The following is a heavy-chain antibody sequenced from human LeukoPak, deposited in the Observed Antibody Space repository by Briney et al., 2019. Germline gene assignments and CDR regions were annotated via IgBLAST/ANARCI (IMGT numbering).Heavy chain of an antibody. CDR1: GFTFSSYA. J-gene: IGHJ4*02. Sequence: GGSLRLSCAASGFTFSSYAMSWVRQAPGKGLEWVSAISGSGGSTYYAGSVKGRFTISRDNSKNTLYLQMNSLRAEDTAVYYCAKGIAVAGIGIDYWGQGTLVTVSS. V-gene: IGHV3-23*01. CDR2: ISGSGGST. CDR3: AKGIAVAGIGIDY. D-gene: IGHD6-19*01.